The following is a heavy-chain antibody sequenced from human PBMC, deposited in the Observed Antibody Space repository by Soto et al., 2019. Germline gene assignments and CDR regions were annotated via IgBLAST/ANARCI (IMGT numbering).Heavy chain of an antibody. CDR1: GGTFSNFV. Sequence: QVQLVQSGAEEKKPGSSVQVSCKASGGTFSNFVISWVRQAPGQVLEWMGGNIPIFGTANYPQKFQGRVTIIADESTGTTSMELTSLRSEDTAVYYCARAPILVGETTYENYFDYWGQGTLVTVSS. J-gene: IGHJ4*02. V-gene: IGHV1-69*01. CDR3: ARAPILVGETTYENYFDY. D-gene: IGHD2-21*01. CDR2: NIPIFGTA.